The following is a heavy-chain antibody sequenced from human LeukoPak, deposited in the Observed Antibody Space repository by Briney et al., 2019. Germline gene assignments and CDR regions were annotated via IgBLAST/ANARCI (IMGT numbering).Heavy chain of an antibody. V-gene: IGHV3-48*04. CDR2: ISSSSSTI. D-gene: IGHD3-10*01. Sequence: PGGSLRLSCAASGFTFSSYAMSWVRQAPGKGLEWVSYISSSSSTIYYADSVKGRFTISRDNAKNSLYLQMNSLRAEDTAVYYCARDFYGSGSYYIGYWGQGTLVTVSS. J-gene: IGHJ4*02. CDR1: GFTFSSYA. CDR3: ARDFYGSGSYYIGY.